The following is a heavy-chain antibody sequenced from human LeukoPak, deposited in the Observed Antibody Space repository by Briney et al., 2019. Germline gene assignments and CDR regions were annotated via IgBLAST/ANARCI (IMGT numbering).Heavy chain of an antibody. Sequence: PSETLSLTCTVSGGSISSYYWSWIRQPPGKGLEWIGYIYYSGSTNYNPSLKSRVTISVDTSKNQFSLKLSSVTAADTAVYYCARGYYDFWSGHLGYWGQGTLVTVSS. CDR1: GGSISSYY. J-gene: IGHJ4*02. D-gene: IGHD3-3*01. V-gene: IGHV4-59*01. CDR2: IYYSGST. CDR3: ARGYYDFWSGHLGY.